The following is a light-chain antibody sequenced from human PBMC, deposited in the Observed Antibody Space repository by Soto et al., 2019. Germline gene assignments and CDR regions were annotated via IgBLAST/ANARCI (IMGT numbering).Light chain of an antibody. Sequence: QSALTQPRSVSGSPGQSVTISCTGTSSDVGGYNYVSWYQQHPGKAPKLMIYDVSKRPSGVPDRFSGSKSGNTASLTISGLQAEDEADYYCCSYAGYYDLDDVFGTGTKLTVL. J-gene: IGLJ1*01. CDR1: SSDVGGYNY. CDR3: CSYAGYYDLDDV. V-gene: IGLV2-11*01. CDR2: DVS.